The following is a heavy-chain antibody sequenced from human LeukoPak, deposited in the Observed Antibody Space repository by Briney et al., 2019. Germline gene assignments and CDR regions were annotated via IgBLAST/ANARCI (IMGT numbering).Heavy chain of an antibody. Sequence: PSETLSLTCTVSGGSISDSGYYWGWIRQPPGKGLEWIGYIYYSGSTYHNPSLKSRVTISIDTSKTQFSLRLSSVTAADTAVYYCARGTYSNGLYYFDYWGQGTLVTVSS. J-gene: IGHJ4*02. CDR1: GGSISDSGYY. V-gene: IGHV4-30-4*08. CDR2: IYYSGST. CDR3: ARGTYSNGLYYFDY. D-gene: IGHD4-11*01.